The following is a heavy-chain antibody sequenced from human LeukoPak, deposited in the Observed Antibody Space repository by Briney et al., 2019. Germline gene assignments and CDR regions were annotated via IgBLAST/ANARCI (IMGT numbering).Heavy chain of an antibody. CDR3: AKDAAGPEY. V-gene: IGHV3-23*01. J-gene: IGHJ4*02. D-gene: IGHD6-13*01. CDR2: ISAGGGST. CDR1: GLTFSDYS. Sequence: GGSLRLSCAVSGLTFSDYSMAWVRQAPGKGLFWVSGISAGGGSTYYADSVKGRFTISRDNSRNTLYLQMNSLRAEDTAVYYCAKDAAGPEYWGQGTLVTVSS.